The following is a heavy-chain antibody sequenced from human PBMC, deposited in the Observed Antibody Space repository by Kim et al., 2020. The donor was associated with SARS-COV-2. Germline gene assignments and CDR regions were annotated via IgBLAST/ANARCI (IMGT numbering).Heavy chain of an antibody. V-gene: IGHV4-34*01. CDR2: INHSGST. D-gene: IGHD3-10*01. Sequence: SETLSLTCAVYGGSFSGYYWSWIRQPPGKGLEWIGEINHSGSTNYNPSLKSRVTISVDTSKNQFSLKLSSVTAADTAVYYCARDMVRGTPFDPWGQGTLV. J-gene: IGHJ5*02. CDR3: ARDMVRGTPFDP. CDR1: GGSFSGYY.